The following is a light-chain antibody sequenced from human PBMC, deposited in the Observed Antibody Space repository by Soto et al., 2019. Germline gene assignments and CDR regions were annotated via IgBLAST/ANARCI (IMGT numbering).Light chain of an antibody. V-gene: IGKV4-1*01. CDR2: WAS. J-gene: IGKJ1*01. Sequence: DIVMTQSPDSLAVSLGERATINCKSSQNVLYNSNNKNYLARYQHKPGQPPKLLIHWASTRESGVPDRFSGSGSGTDFTLTISSLQAEDVAIYYCQQYFRLPQTFGQGTKVELK. CDR3: QQYFRLPQT. CDR1: QNVLYNSNNKNY.